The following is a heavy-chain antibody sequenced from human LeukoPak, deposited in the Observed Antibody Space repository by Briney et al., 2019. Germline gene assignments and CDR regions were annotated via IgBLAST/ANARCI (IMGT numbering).Heavy chain of an antibody. CDR1: NGSFRGYY. J-gene: IGHJ4*02. V-gene: IGHV4-34*01. CDR3: ARSYGSGRYYSFDY. Sequence: SETLSLTCAVYNGSFRGYYWSWIRQSPGKGLEWIGEINHTGRTNYNPALKSRVIISVDTFKNQFSLKLSSVTAADTAVYYCARSYGSGRYYSFDYWGQGTLVTVSS. D-gene: IGHD3-10*01. CDR2: INHTGRT.